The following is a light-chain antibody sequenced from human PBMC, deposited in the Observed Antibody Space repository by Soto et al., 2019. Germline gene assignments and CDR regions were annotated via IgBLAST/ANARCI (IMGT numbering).Light chain of an antibody. CDR3: QQSWT. J-gene: IGKJ1*01. CDR2: AAS. CDR1: QSISSY. Sequence: DIQMTQSPSSLSASVGDRVTITCRASQSISSYLNWYQQKPGKAPKLLIYAASSLQSGVPSRFSGSGSGTDFTLTISSLQPEDFETYYCQQSWTFGQGTKVDIK. V-gene: IGKV1-39*01.